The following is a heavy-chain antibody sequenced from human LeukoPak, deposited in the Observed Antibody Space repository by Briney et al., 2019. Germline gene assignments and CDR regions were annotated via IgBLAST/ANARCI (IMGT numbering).Heavy chain of an antibody. CDR2: INTNTGNP. CDR1: GYTFTSYA. J-gene: IGHJ4*02. Sequence: ASVKVSCKASGYTFTSYAMNWVRQAPGQGLEWMGWINTNTGNPTYAQGFTGRFVFSLDTSVSTAYLQISSLKAEDTAVYYCAGAGIGYCSDNTCSPDYWGQGTLVTVSS. D-gene: IGHD2-15*01. CDR3: AGAGIGYCSDNTCSPDY. V-gene: IGHV7-4-1*02.